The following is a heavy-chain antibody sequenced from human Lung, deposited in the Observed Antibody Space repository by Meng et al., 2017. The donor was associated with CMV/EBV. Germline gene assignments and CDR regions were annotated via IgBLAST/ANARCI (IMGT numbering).Heavy chain of an antibody. J-gene: IGHJ6*02. CDR1: GGTFSPA. CDR2: FIPIFGKA. Sequence: SXXVSXXTSGGTFSPAISWVRQAPGQGLEWMGGFIPIFGKANYAQNFQGRVTISTDVSTSTTYMELSRLRSEDTAVYYCAALHCSRTSCYVPSSVDVWGQGTTVTVSS. V-gene: IGHV1-69*05. CDR3: AALHCSRTSCYVPSSVDV. D-gene: IGHD2-2*01.